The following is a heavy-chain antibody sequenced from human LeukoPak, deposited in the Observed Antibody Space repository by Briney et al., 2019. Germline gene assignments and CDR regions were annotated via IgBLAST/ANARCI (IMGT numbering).Heavy chain of an antibody. CDR3: AKDNGGSGWGELDY. D-gene: IGHD1-26*01. CDR2: ISGSDGST. V-gene: IGHV3-23*01. J-gene: IGHJ4*02. CDR1: GFTFSSYA. Sequence: GGSLRLSCAASGFTFSSYAMSWVRQAPGKGLEWVSAISGSDGSTYYADSVKGRFTISRDNSKNTLYLQMNSLRAEDTAIYYCAKDNGGSGWGELDYWGQGTLVIVSS.